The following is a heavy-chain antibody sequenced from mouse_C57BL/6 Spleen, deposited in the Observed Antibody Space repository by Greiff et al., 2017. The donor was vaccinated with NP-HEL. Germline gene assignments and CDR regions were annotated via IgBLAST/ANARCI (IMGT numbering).Heavy chain of an antibody. CDR3: AVYYYGSSGGY. V-gene: IGHV1-69*01. CDR1: GYTFTSYW. Sequence: QVQLKQPGAELVMPGASVKLSCKASGYTFTSYWMHWVKQRPGQGLEWIGEIDPSDSYTNYNQKFKGKSTLTVDKSSSTAYMQLSSLTSEDSAVYYCAVYYYGSSGGYWGQGTTLTVSS. J-gene: IGHJ2*01. D-gene: IGHD1-1*01. CDR2: IDPSDSYT.